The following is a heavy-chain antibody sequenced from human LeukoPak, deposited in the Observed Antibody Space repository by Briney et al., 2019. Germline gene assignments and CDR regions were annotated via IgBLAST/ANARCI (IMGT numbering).Heavy chain of an antibody. CDR3: ARYYSSGYYHYYYYYGMDV. Sequence: SETLSLTCAVYGGSFSGYYWSWIRQPPGKGLEWIGEINHSGSTNYNPSLKSRVTISVDTSKNQFSLKLSSVTAADTAVYYCARYYSSGYYHYYYYYGMDVWGQGTTVTVSS. J-gene: IGHJ6*02. CDR2: INHSGST. CDR1: GGSFSGYY. D-gene: IGHD3-22*01. V-gene: IGHV4-34*01.